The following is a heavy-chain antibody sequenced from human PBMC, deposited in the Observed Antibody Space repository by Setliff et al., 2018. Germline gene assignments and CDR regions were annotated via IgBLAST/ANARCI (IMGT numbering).Heavy chain of an antibody. D-gene: IGHD3-22*01. CDR2: ITPNSGGT. Sequence: SVKVSCKAAGYTFTGYSIHWVRQATGQGLEWMGWITPNSGGTNYAQKFKGGVTMTRDTSITTVHMELRRLTSDDTAIYYCARVGVPSGYWYYLDYWGQGTQVTVSS. J-gene: IGHJ4*02. CDR1: GYTFTGYS. CDR3: ARVGVPSGYWYYLDY. V-gene: IGHV1-2*02.